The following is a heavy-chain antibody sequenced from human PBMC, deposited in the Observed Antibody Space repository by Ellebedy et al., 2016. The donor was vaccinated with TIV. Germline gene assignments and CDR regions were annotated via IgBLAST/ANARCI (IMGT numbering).Heavy chain of an antibody. Sequence: GESVKISCAASGFTFSNYAMTWVRQAPGKGLEWVSAISGNGRNTHYANSLKDRFTVSRDNSRNTLYLQLDSLRGEDTAVYYCAQTNWGSGGFYGMDVWGQGTTVTVSS. J-gene: IGHJ6*02. D-gene: IGHD7-27*01. CDR1: GFTFSNYA. CDR3: AQTNWGSGGFYGMDV. V-gene: IGHV3-23*01. CDR2: ISGNGRNT.